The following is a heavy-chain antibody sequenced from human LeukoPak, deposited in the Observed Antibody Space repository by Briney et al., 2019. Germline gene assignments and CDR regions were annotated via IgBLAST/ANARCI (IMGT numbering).Heavy chain of an antibody. CDR1: GFTFSSYA. V-gene: IGHV3-23*01. Sequence: GGSLRLSCAASGFTFSSYAMSWVRQAPGKGLEWVSGISHSGGDTSYADSVKGRFTISRDNSKNTLYVQVNSLGTEDTAAYYCAKGSYYDSSGSFYFDYWGQGTLVTVSS. D-gene: IGHD3-22*01. CDR2: ISHSGGDT. J-gene: IGHJ4*02. CDR3: AKGSYYDSSGSFYFDY.